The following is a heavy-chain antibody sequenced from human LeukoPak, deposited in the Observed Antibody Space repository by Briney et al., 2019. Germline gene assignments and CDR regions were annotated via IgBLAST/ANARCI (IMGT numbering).Heavy chain of an antibody. D-gene: IGHD3-9*01. Sequence: KSSETLSLTCTVSGGSISSGSYYWSWIRQPAGKGLEWIGRIYTSGSTNYNPSLKSRATISVDTSKNQFSLKLSSVTAADTAVYCCARDLSPPDYDILTGYSFDAFDIWGQGTMVTVSS. CDR2: IYTSGST. CDR1: GGSISSGSYY. V-gene: IGHV4-61*02. CDR3: ARDLSPPDYDILTGYSFDAFDI. J-gene: IGHJ3*02.